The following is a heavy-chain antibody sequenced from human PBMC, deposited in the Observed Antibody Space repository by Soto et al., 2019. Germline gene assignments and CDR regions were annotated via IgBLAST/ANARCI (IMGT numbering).Heavy chain of an antibody. Sequence: QVELQESGPGLVKPSETLSLTCTVSHGSISLDRFYWTWIRQPPGKGLEWIGYISHSGLTKYNPSLESRVTISVDSSNNQFSLKLKSVTAADTAVYYCAREFSGAHINYFDFWGQGTLVSVSS. CDR3: AREFSGAHINYFDF. CDR2: ISHSGLT. CDR1: HGSISLDRFY. V-gene: IGHV4-61*01. D-gene: IGHD2-8*02. J-gene: IGHJ4*02.